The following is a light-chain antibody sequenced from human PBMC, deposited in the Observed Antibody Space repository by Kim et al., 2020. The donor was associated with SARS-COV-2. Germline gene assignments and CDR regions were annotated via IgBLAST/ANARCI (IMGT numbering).Light chain of an antibody. Sequence: ETVLTQSPATLFLSPGDRATLSCRASQSVTSDLAWYQQKPGQAPRIFIYDTSNRAGGVPARFSGSGSGTDFTLTISSLEPEDFAVYYCQQRHAWPVTFGQGTRLGIK. CDR2: DTS. V-gene: IGKV3-11*01. J-gene: IGKJ5*01. CDR1: QSVTSD. CDR3: QQRHAWPVT.